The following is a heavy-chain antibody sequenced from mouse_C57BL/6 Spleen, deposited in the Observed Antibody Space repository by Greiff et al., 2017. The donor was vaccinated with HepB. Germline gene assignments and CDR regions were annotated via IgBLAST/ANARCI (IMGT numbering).Heavy chain of an antibody. Sequence: EVQVVESGAELVRPGASVKLSCTASGFNIKDDYMHWVKQRPEQGLEWIGWIDPENGDTEYASKFQGKATITADTSSNTAYLQLSSLTSEDTAVYYCTTRLEYYFDYWGQGTTLTVSS. CDR2: IDPENGDT. V-gene: IGHV14-4*01. J-gene: IGHJ2*01. CDR3: TTRLEYYFDY. D-gene: IGHD2-2*01. CDR1: GFNIKDDY.